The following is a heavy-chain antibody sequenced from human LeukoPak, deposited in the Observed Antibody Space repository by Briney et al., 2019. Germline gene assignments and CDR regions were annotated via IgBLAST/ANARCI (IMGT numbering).Heavy chain of an antibody. Sequence: SVKVSCKVSGYTLTELSMHWVRQAPGQGLEWMGGIIPIFGTANYAQKFQGRVTITADESTSTAYMELSSLRSEDTAVYYCARARVGYFDYWGQGTLVTVSS. CDR1: GYTLTELS. CDR3: ARARVGYFDY. D-gene: IGHD1-26*01. V-gene: IGHV1-69*13. J-gene: IGHJ4*02. CDR2: IIPIFGTA.